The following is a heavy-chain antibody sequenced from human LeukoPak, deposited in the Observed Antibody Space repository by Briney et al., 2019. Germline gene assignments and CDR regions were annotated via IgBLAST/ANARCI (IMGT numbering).Heavy chain of an antibody. CDR3: ARAHGYSSSWYYYYYYMDV. V-gene: IGHV3-74*01. Sequence: GGSLRLSCAASGFTFSSYWMHWVRQAPGKGLVWVSRINSDGSSTSYADSVKGRFTISRDNAKNTLYLQMNSLRAEDTAVYYCARAHGYSSSWYYYYYYMDVWGKGTTVTISS. D-gene: IGHD6-13*01. CDR1: GFTFSSYW. CDR2: INSDGSST. J-gene: IGHJ6*03.